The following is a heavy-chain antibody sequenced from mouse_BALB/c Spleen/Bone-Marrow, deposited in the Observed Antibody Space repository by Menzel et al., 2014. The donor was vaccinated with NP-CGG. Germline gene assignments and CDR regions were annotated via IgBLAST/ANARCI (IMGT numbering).Heavy chain of an antibody. CDR3: ARYRLGTYFDY. J-gene: IGHJ2*01. Sequence: EVMLVESGAELVKPGASVKLSCTASGFSIKDTYMHWVKQRPEQGLEWIGRIDPANGNTKYDPKFQGKATITADTSSNTAYLQLSSLTSEDTAVYYCARYRLGTYFDYWGQGTTLTVSS. CDR1: GFSIKDTY. V-gene: IGHV14-3*02. CDR2: IDPANGNT. D-gene: IGHD1-2*01.